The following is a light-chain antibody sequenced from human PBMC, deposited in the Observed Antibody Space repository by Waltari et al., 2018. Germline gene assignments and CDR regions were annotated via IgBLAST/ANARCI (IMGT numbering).Light chain of an antibody. CDR3: QQYNHWYS. J-gene: IGKJ2*03. V-gene: IGKV3-15*01. CDR2: GAA. CDR1: QSISKN. Sequence: EIVMTQSPVTLSVSPGERATLSCRASQSISKNLAWYQQKTGHAPRLLIYGAATRATCIPARFSVSGSGTEFTLTISNLQTEDFAVYYCQQYNHWYSFGQGTKLEIK.